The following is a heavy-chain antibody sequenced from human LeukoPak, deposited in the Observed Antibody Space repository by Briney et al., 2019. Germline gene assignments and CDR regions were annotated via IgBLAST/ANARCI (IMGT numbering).Heavy chain of an antibody. CDR3: AKSYRFSSSWYES. CDR1: GFTFSSSA. D-gene: IGHD6-13*01. CDR2: ISGSGDIT. J-gene: IGHJ5*01. Sequence: GGSLRLSCAAPGFTFSSSAMSWVRQAQRKGLEWVSGISGSGDITYYADSVKGRFTLSSDNSKNTLYLQMNSLRAEDTAVYYCAKSYRFSSSWYESWGQGTLVTVSS. V-gene: IGHV3-23*01.